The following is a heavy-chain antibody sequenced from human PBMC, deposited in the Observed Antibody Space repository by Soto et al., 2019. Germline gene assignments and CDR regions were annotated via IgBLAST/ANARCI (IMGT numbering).Heavy chain of an antibody. Sequence: GGSLRLSCAASGFTFSDYYMSWIRQAPGKGLEWVSYISSSGSTIYYADSVKGRFTISRDNAKNSLYLQMNSLRAEDTAVYYCASPPGIPVAGYNWFDPWGQGTLVTVSS. CDR2: ISSSGSTI. CDR1: GFTFSDYY. J-gene: IGHJ5*02. CDR3: ASPPGIPVAGYNWFDP. V-gene: IGHV3-11*01. D-gene: IGHD6-19*01.